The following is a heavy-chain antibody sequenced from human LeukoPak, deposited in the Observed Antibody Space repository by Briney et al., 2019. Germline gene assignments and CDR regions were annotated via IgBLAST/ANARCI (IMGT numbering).Heavy chain of an antibody. V-gene: IGHV4-34*01. J-gene: IGHJ5*02. CDR1: GGSFSGYY. CDR3: ARFYDILTGYYNRGFDP. D-gene: IGHD3-9*01. Sequence: SETLSLTCAVYGGSFSGYYWSWIRQPPGKGLEWIGEINHSGSTSYNPSLKSRVTISVDTSKNQFSLKLSSVTAADTAVYYCARFYDILTGYYNRGFDPWGQGTLVTVSS. CDR2: INHSGST.